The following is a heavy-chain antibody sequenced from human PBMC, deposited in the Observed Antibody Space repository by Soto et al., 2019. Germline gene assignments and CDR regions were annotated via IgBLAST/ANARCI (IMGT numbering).Heavy chain of an antibody. CDR3: ARDRGRIAVATYYYYGMDV. Sequence: GASVKVSCKASGYTFTSYGISWVRQAPGQGLEWMGWISAYNGNTNYAQKLQGRVTMTTDTSTSTAYMELRSLRSDDTAVYYCARDRGRIAVATYYYYGMDVWGQGTTVTVSS. CDR1: GYTFTSYG. CDR2: ISAYNGNT. D-gene: IGHD6-19*01. J-gene: IGHJ6*02. V-gene: IGHV1-18*01.